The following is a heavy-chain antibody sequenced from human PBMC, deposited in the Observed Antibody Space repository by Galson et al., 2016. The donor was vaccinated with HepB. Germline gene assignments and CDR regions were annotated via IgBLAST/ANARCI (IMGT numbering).Heavy chain of an antibody. CDR2: IKSQSAGAST. V-gene: IGHV3-15*01. D-gene: IGHD6-13*01. J-gene: IGHJ4*02. Sequence: SLRLSCAASGFSFINAWMSWVRQAPGKGLEWVGRIKSQSAGASTDYAAPLKGRFTISRDDSKNTRYLQIDSLKTEDTAIYYCTRPSWTHGLDSWGQGTLVTVSS. CDR3: TRPSWTHGLDS. CDR1: GFSFINAW.